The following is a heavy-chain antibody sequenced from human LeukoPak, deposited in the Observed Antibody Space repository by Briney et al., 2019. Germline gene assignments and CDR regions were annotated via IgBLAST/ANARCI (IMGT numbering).Heavy chain of an antibody. D-gene: IGHD1-26*01. CDR1: GFTFSSYE. J-gene: IGHJ6*03. CDR2: ISSSGSTI. CDR3: ARDPYSGSYGNYYYYFMDV. V-gene: IGHV3-48*03. Sequence: GSLRLSCAASGFTFSSYEMNWVRQAPGKGLEWVSYISSSGSTIYYADSVKGRFTISRDNAKNSLYLQMNSLRAEDTAVYYCARDPYSGSYGNYYYYFMDVWGKGTTVTISS.